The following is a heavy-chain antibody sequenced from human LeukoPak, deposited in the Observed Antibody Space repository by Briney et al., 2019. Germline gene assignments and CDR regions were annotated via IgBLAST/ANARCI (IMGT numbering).Heavy chain of an antibody. CDR2: ITPMFATA. Sequence: SVKVSCKASGGTFSSYAISWVRQAPGQGLEWLGGITPMFATAKYAQKLQGRVTITTDESTSTAYMELSSLRSQDTAVYYCAGVSPDPNDFYSWGQGTLVTVSS. V-gene: IGHV1-69*05. CDR1: GGTFSSYA. D-gene: IGHD2-8*01. J-gene: IGHJ4*02. CDR3: AGVSPDPNDFYS.